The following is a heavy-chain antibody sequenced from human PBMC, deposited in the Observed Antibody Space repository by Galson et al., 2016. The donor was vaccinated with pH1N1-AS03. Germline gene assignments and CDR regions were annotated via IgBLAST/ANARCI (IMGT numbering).Heavy chain of an antibody. CDR1: GGSIGVSY. CDR3: AKLRRGPWYLDL. D-gene: IGHD4-17*01. CDR2: FYYIAKT. V-gene: IGHV4-59*12. Sequence: ETLSLTCTVSGGSIGVSYWSWIRQSPGRGVEWIGYFYYIAKTKYNPSLKSRVTISVDTSKNQFSLNLTSVTAADTAVYYCAKLRRGPWYLDLWGRGTMATVSS. J-gene: IGHJ2*01.